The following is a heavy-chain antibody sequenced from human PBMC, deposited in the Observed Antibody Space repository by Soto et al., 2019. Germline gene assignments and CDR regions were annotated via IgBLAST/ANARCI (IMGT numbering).Heavy chain of an antibody. CDR3: AREAVGATLDPRNYYYGMDV. CDR2: IYYSGST. V-gene: IGHV4-59*01. Sequence: SETLSLTCTVSGGSISSYYWSWIRQPPGKGLEWIGYIYYSGSTNYNPSLKSRVTISVDTSKKQFSLKLSSVTAADTAVYYCAREAVGATLDPRNYYYGMDVWGQGTTVTVSS. J-gene: IGHJ6*02. D-gene: IGHD1-26*01. CDR1: GGSISSYY.